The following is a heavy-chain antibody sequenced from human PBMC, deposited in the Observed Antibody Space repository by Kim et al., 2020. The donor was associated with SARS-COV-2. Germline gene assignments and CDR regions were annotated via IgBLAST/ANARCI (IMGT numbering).Heavy chain of an antibody. CDR2: ISYDGSNK. CDR1: GFTFSSYA. J-gene: IGHJ5*02. V-gene: IGHV3-30*04. CDR3: ARAPSGSYYGWFDP. D-gene: IGHD1-26*01. Sequence: GGSLRLSCAASGFTFSSYAMHWVRQAPGKGLEWVAVISYDGSNKYYADSVKGRFTISRDNSKNTLYLQMNSLRAEDTAVYYCARAPSGSYYGWFDPWGQGTLVPVSS.